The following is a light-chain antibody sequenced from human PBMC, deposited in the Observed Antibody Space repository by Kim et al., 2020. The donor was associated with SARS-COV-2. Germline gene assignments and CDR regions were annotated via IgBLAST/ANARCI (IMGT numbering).Light chain of an antibody. J-gene: IGLJ3*02. CDR2: RNN. Sequence: QGVTISCSGSSSNIGSNYVYWYQQLPGTAPQLLIYRNNQRPSGVPDRFSGSKSGTSASLAISGLRSEDEADYYCAAWDDSLSGLWVFGGGTQLTVL. CDR3: AAWDDSLSGLWV. V-gene: IGLV1-47*01. CDR1: SSNIGSNY.